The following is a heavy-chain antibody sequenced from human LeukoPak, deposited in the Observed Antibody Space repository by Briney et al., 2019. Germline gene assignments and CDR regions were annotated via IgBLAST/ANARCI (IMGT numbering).Heavy chain of an antibody. CDR2: IYTSGST. V-gene: IGHV4-61*02. J-gene: IGHJ5*02. D-gene: IGHD3-10*01. CDR3: ARALHPEYGSGSYYNSSLWFDP. Sequence: SETLSLTCTVSGGSISSGSYYWSWIRQPAGKGLEWIGRIYTSGSTNYNSSLKSRVTISVDTSKNQFSLKLSSVTAADTAVYYCARALHPEYGSGSYYNSSLWFDPWGQGTLVTVSS. CDR1: GGSISSGSYY.